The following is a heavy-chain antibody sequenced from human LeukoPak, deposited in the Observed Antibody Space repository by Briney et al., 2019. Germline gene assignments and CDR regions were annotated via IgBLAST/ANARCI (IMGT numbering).Heavy chain of an antibody. CDR1: GGTFSSYA. CDR3: ARDNLSSGYKGPFDY. V-gene: IGHV1-69*05. CDR2: IIPIFGTA. D-gene: IGHD1-14*01. J-gene: IGHJ4*02. Sequence: GSSVKVSCKASGGTFSSYAISWVRQAPGQGLEWMGGIIPIFGTANYTQKFQGRVTITTDESTSTAYMELSSLRSEDTAVYYCARDNLSSGYKGPFDYWGQGTLVTVSS.